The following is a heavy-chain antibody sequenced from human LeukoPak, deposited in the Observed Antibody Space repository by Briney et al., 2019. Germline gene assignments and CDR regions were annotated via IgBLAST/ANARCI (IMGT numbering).Heavy chain of an antibody. CDR3: AKEYCGGGSCYEDYLDY. CDR1: GFTFSSYG. D-gene: IGHD2-15*01. V-gene: IGHV3-30*18. J-gene: IGHJ4*02. Sequence: PGRSLRLSCAASGFTFSSYGMHWVRQAPGKGLEWVAVISYNENTKYYADSVKGRFTISRVNSINTLYLQMNSLRAEDTAVYYCAKEYCGGGSCYEDYLDYWGQGTLVTVSS. CDR2: ISYNENTK.